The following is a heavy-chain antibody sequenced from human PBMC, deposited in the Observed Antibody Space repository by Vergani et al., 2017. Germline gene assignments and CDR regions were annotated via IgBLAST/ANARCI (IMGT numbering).Heavy chain of an antibody. D-gene: IGHD3-3*01. CDR2: INHSGSN. J-gene: IGHJ6*03. CDR3: ASLLLGWFHWGIYYYMDV. V-gene: IGHV4-34*01. Sequence: QVQLQQWGAGLLKPSETLSLTCAVYGGSFSGYYWSWIRQPPGKGLEWIGVINHSGSNNDNPALKGRVTISVDTSKSQFALKLSSVTAADTAVYYCASLLLGWFHWGIYYYMDVWGKGTTVTVSS. CDR1: GGSFSGYY.